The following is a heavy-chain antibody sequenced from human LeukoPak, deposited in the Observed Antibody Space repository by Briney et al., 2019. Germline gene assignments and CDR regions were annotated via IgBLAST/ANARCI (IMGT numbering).Heavy chain of an antibody. Sequence: SVKVSCKASGGTFSSYAISGVRQAPGQGLEWMGGIIPIFGTANYAQKFQGRVTITADESTSTAYMELSSLRSEDTAVYYCASGRAVQLEHWFDPWGQGTLVTVSS. D-gene: IGHD1-1*01. CDR3: ASGRAVQLEHWFDP. CDR2: IIPIFGTA. J-gene: IGHJ5*02. CDR1: GGTFSSYA. V-gene: IGHV1-69*13.